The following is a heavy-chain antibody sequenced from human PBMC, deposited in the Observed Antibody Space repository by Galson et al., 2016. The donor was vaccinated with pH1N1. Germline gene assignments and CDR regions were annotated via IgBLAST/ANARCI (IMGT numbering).Heavy chain of an antibody. D-gene: IGHD6-13*01. CDR3: ARAIFAAAAV. Sequence: SLRLSCAASGFTFSNYWMSWVRQAPGKGLEWVANINQTGSVQYYVASAKGRFTISRDNAKNSLYLQMNSLTAEDTAVYYCARAIFAAAAVWGQGTLVTVSS. CDR1: GFTFSNYW. V-gene: IGHV3-7*03. CDR2: INQTGSVQ. J-gene: IGHJ4*02.